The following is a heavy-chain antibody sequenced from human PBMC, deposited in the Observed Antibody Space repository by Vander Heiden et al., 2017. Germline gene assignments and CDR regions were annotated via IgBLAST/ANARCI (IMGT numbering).Heavy chain of an antibody. V-gene: IGHV4-59*11. D-gene: IGHD2-21*01. J-gene: IGHJ4*02. CDR1: GDSISGHY. CDR3: ARVPPRGGYLYS. CDR2: IYYSGYT. Sequence: QVQLQESGPGLVKPSGTLSLTCTVSGDSISGHYWSWIRQPPGKGLEWIGYIYYSGYTNYNPSLKSRVTMSVDTSKNQFSLKLSSVTAADTAIYYCARVPPRGGYLYSWGQGTLVTVSS.